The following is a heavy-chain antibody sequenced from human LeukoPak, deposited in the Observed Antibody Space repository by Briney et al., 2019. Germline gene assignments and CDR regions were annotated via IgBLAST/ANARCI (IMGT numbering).Heavy chain of an antibody. Sequence: SVKVSCKASGGTFSSYAISWVRQAPGQGLEWMGWIIPILGIANYAQKFQGRVTITADKSTSTAYMELSSLRSEDTAVYYCARDPPLTSENAFDIWGQGTMVTVSS. J-gene: IGHJ3*02. V-gene: IGHV1-69*04. CDR3: ARDPPLTSENAFDI. CDR1: GGTFSSYA. D-gene: IGHD2-21*02. CDR2: IIPILGIA.